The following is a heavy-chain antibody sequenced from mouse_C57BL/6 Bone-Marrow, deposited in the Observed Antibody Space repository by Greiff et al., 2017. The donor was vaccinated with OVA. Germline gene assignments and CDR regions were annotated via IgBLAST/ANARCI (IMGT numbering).Heavy chain of an antibody. CDR1: GYTFTSYW. D-gene: IGHD3-2*02. CDR3: SRSQTAQATSFAF. CDR2: IDPSDSYT. J-gene: IGHJ3*01. V-gene: IGHV1-50*01. Sequence: QVQLQQPGAELVKPGASVKLSCKASGYTFTSYWMQWVKQRPGQGLEWIGEIDPSDSYTNYNQKFKGKATLTVDTSSSTAYMQLSSLTSEDSAVYYCSRSQTAQATSFAFWGQGTLVTVSA.